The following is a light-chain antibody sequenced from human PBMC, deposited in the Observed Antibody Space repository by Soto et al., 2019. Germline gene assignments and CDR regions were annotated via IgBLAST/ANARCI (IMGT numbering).Light chain of an antibody. V-gene: IGLV2-23*01. CDR3: CSYAGRSTLV. CDR1: SSDVGTYNL. CDR2: ESG. Sequence: QSALTQPASVSGSPGQSITISCTGTSSDVGTYNLVSWYQQHPGQAPKPMIFESGKRPSGVSNRISGSKSGNTASLTISGLQAEDEADYYCCSYAGRSTLVFGGGTKLTVL. J-gene: IGLJ3*02.